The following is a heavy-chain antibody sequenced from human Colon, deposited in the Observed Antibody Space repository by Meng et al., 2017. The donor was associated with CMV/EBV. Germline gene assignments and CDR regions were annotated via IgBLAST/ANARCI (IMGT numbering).Heavy chain of an antibody. J-gene: IGHJ4*02. CDR2: IYPQDGGT. Sequence: QVQLVQSGIEVKKPGALVKVSCKTSGYTFTANHLHWVRQAPGQGLEWMGWIYPQDGGTYFAQKFQDRVTLTRDTSITTAYMELSGLTSDDTAIYYCVRESWYFDFWGEGTLVTVSS. CDR3: VRESWYFDF. CDR1: GYTFTANH. V-gene: IGHV1-2*02. D-gene: IGHD6-13*01.